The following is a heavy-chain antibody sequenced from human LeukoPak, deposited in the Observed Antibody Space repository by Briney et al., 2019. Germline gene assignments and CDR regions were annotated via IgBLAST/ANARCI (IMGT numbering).Heavy chain of an antibody. D-gene: IGHD1-7*01. CDR1: GFTFSSYA. Sequence: PRGSLRLSCAASGFTFSSYAMSWVRQAPGKGLEWVSDIIGSGGSTYYADSVKGRFTISSDNSKNTLYLQMNSLSAEDTAVYSCTTGITGTRYYYYYMDVWGKGTTVTVSS. CDR3: TTGITGTRYYYYYMDV. V-gene: IGHV3-23*01. CDR2: IIGSGGST. J-gene: IGHJ6*03.